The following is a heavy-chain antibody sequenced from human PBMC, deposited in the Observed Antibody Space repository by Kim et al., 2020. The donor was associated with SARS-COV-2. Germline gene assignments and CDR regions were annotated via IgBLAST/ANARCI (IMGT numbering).Heavy chain of an antibody. CDR3: ARRYSSGWYDWFDP. D-gene: IGHD6-19*01. J-gene: IGHJ5*02. Sequence: PSHKSRVPISVATSKNQFSLKLSSVTAADTAVYYCARRYSSGWYDWFDPWGQGTLVTVSS. V-gene: IGHV4-34*01.